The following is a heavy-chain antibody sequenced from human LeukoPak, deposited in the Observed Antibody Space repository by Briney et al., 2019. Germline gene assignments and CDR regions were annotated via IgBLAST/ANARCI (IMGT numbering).Heavy chain of an antibody. CDR2: ISGSGSGGST. CDR3: AKSGYNRFDY. CDR1: GFTFTNNF. D-gene: IGHD5-24*01. J-gene: IGHJ4*02. Sequence: GGSLRLSCAASGFTFTNNFMSWVRQVPGKGLEWVSNISGSGSGGSTYYADSVKGRFTISRDNSKNTLYLQMNSLRAEDTAVYYCAKSGYNRFDYWGQGTLVTVSS. V-gene: IGHV3-23*01.